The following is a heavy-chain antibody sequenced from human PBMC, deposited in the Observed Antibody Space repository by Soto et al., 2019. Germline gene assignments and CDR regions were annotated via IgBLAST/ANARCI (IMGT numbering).Heavy chain of an antibody. Sequence: QVQLVQSGSELKKPGASVQVSCKASGYTFTSYAMNWVRQAPGQGLEWMGWINTNTGNPTYAQGFTGRFVFSLDTSVSTAYLQICSLKAEDTAVYYCARELPVELRYFDWFSHPYYCGMDVWGQGTTVTVSS. J-gene: IGHJ6*02. CDR1: GYTFTSYA. D-gene: IGHD3-9*01. CDR3: ARELPVELRYFDWFSHPYYCGMDV. CDR2: INTNTGNP. V-gene: IGHV7-4-1*01.